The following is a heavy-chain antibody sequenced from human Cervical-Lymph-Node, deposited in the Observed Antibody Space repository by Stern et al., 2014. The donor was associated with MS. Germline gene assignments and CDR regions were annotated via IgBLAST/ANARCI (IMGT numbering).Heavy chain of an antibody. D-gene: IGHD4-11*01. CDR3: ARDLGLDYTDYGKYWYFDL. J-gene: IGHJ2*01. CDR2: IVPVFGTI. Sequence: QVQLVQSGAEVKKPGSSVKVSCTASGGTLSNNAISWVRQAPGQGLEWMGGIVPVFGTIKYAQRFQGRLTIMADKLMTTAYMELSSLRSEDTAVYFCARDLGLDYTDYGKYWYFDLWGRGTLVTVSS. V-gene: IGHV1-69*06. CDR1: GGTLSNNA.